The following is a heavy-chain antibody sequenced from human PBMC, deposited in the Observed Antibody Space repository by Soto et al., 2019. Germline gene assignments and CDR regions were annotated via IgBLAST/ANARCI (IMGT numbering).Heavy chain of an antibody. J-gene: IGHJ4*02. V-gene: IGHV3-30-3*01. Sequence: QVQLVESGGGVVQPGRSLRLSCAASGFTFSSYAMHWVRQAPGKGLXXXXXXXXDGSNKYYADSVKGRFTISRDNSKNTLYLQMNSLRAEDTAVYYCARDLGDIVVVPAAIYWYFDYWGQGTLVTVSS. CDR1: GFTFSSYA. CDR2: XXXDGSNK. CDR3: ARDLGDIVVVPAAIYWYFDY. D-gene: IGHD2-2*02.